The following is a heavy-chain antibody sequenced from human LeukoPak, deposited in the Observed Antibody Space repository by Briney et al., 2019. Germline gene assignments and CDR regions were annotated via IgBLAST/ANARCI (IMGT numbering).Heavy chain of an antibody. J-gene: IGHJ4*02. CDR3: AKRKSGSPAMPIDY. CDR2: ISGSGGST. D-gene: IGHD2-2*01. Sequence: GRSLRLSCAASGFTFSSYAMSWVRQAPGKGLEWVSAISGSGGSTYYADSVKGRFTISRDNSKNTLYLQMNSLRAEDTAVYYCAKRKSGSPAMPIDYWGQGTLVTVSS. V-gene: IGHV3-23*01. CDR1: GFTFSSYA.